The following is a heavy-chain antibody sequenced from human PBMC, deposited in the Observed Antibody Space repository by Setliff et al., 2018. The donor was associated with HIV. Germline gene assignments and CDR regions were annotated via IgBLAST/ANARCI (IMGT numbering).Heavy chain of an antibody. D-gene: IGHD3-22*01. CDR1: GGSLSGYH. Sequence: PSETLSLTCGVYGGSLSGYHWSWIRLPPGKGLEWIGEINHSGSTNYNPSLKSRVTISVDTSKNQFSLKLSSVTAADTAVFYCARLTTTYYYDSSAYYHPVWGQGTLVTVSS. CDR3: ARLTTTYYYDSSAYYHPV. CDR2: INHSGST. J-gene: IGHJ4*02. V-gene: IGHV4-34*01.